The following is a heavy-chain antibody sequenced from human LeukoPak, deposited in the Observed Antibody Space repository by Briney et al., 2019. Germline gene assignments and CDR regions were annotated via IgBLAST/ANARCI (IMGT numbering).Heavy chain of an antibody. CDR1: GGTFSSYA. J-gene: IGHJ5*02. Sequence: GASVTVSCKASGGTFSSYAISWVRQAPGQGLEWMGGIIPIFGTANYAQKFQGRVTITADESTSTAYMELSSLRSEDTAVYYCARVGGYCSSTSCYNWFDPWGQGTLVTVSS. D-gene: IGHD2-2*01. CDR3: ARVGGYCSSTSCYNWFDP. CDR2: IIPIFGTA. V-gene: IGHV1-69*13.